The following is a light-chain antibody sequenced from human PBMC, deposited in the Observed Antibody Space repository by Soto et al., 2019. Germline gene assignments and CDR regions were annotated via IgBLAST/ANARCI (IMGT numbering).Light chain of an antibody. V-gene: IGLV1-40*01. J-gene: IGLJ2*01. CDR1: SSNIGAGYD. CDR2: ASS. Sequence: QSVLTQPPSVSGAPGQGVTISCTGASSNIGAGYDVHWYHQIPGTAPKLLMYASSNRPSGVPDRFSGSKSGTSASLAITGLQAEDEGEYYCLSYDSSLSGVVFGGGTKLTVL. CDR3: LSYDSSLSGVV.